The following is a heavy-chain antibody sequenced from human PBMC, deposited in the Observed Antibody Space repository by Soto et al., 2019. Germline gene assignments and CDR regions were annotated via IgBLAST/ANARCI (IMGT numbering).Heavy chain of an antibody. J-gene: IGHJ4*02. V-gene: IGHV3-30*03. Sequence: PGGSLRLSCAASGFTFSSYGMHWVRQAPGKGLEWVAVISYDGSNKYYADSVKGRFTISRDNSKNTLYLQMNSLRAEDTAVYYCASEGSSSWEYYFDYRGQGTLVTVSS. D-gene: IGHD6-13*01. CDR1: GFTFSSYG. CDR2: ISYDGSNK. CDR3: ASEGSSSWEYYFDY.